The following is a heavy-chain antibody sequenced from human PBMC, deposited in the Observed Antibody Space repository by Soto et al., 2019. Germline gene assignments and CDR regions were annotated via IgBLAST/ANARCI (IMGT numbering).Heavy chain of an antibody. CDR1: GFTFSSYW. CDR2: IKQDGSEK. D-gene: IGHD2-2*01. J-gene: IGHJ6*02. CDR3: ARVPSIVLVPAATYYYYYYGMDV. Sequence: PGGSLRLSCAASGFTFSSYWMSWVRQAPGKGLEWVANIKQDGSEKYYVDYVKGRFTISRDNAKNSLYLQMNSLRAEDTAVYYCARVPSIVLVPAATYYYYYYGMDVWGQGTTVTVSS. V-gene: IGHV3-7*01.